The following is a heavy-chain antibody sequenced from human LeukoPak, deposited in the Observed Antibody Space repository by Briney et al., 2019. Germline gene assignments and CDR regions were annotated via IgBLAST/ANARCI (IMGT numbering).Heavy chain of an antibody. CDR2: INHSGST. Sequence: SETLSLTCAVHGGSFSGYYWSWIRQPPGKGLEWIGEINHSGSTNYNPSLKSRVTISVDTSKNQFSLKLSSVTAADTAVYYCARDSSGWYNYWGQGTLVTVSS. D-gene: IGHD6-19*01. CDR1: GGSFSGYY. CDR3: ARDSSGWYNY. J-gene: IGHJ4*02. V-gene: IGHV4-34*01.